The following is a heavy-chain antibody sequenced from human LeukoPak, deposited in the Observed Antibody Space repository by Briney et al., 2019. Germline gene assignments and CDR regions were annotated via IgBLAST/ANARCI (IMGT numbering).Heavy chain of an antibody. CDR3: AKDGYYYGSGSWADY. CDR2: ISGSGGST. J-gene: IGHJ4*02. CDR1: GGSFSGYY. V-gene: IGHV3-23*01. Sequence: ETLSLTCAVYGGSFSGYYWSWVRQAPGKGLEWVSAISGSGGSTYYADSVKGRFTISRDNSKNTLYLQMNSLRAEDTAVYYCAKDGYYYGSGSWADYWGQGTLVTVSS. D-gene: IGHD3-10*01.